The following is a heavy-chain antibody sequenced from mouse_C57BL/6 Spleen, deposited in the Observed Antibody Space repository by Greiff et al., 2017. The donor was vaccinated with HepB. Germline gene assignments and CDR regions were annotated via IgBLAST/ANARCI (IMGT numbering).Heavy chain of an antibody. CDR3: ARDGAVMDY. CDR2: ISDGGSYT. V-gene: IGHV5-4*01. Sequence: EVKVVESGGGLVKPGGSLKLSCAASGFTFSSYAMSWVRQTPEKRLEWVATISDGGSYTYYPDNGKGRFTISRDNAKNNLYLQMSHLKSEDTAMYYCARDGAVMDYWGQGTSVTVSS. CDR1: GFTFSSYA. J-gene: IGHJ4*01.